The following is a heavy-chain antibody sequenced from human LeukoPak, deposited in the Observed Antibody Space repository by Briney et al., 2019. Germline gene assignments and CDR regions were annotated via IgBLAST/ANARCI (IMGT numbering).Heavy chain of an antibody. Sequence: ASVKVSCKASGYTFTSYCMHWVRQAPGQGLEWMGIINPSGGSTSYAQKFQGRVTMTRDTSTSTVYMELSSLRSEDTAVYYCARVVPPYNWFDPWGQGTLVTVSS. D-gene: IGHD4/OR15-4a*01. J-gene: IGHJ5*02. V-gene: IGHV1-46*01. CDR1: GYTFTSYC. CDR3: ARVVPPYNWFDP. CDR2: INPSGGST.